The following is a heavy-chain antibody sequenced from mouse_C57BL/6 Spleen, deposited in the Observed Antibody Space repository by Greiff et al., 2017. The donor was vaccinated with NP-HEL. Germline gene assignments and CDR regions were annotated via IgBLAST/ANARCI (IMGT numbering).Heavy chain of an antibody. V-gene: IGHV1-26*01. CDR1: GYTFTDYY. Sequence: EVQLQQSGPELVKPGASVKISCKASGYTFTDYYMNWVKQSHGKSLEWIGDINPNNGGTSYNQKFKGKATLTVDKSSSTAYMELRSLTSEDSAVYYCARREGLYYYGSSYWYFDVWGTGTTVTVSS. CDR2: INPNNGGT. J-gene: IGHJ1*03. CDR3: ARREGLYYYGSSYWYFDV. D-gene: IGHD1-1*01.